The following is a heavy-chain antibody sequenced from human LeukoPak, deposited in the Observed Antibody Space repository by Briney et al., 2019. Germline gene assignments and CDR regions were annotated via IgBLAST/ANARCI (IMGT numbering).Heavy chain of an antibody. CDR2: INYSGST. CDR3: ASIPTVTPQYYFDY. V-gene: IGHV4-31*03. CDR1: GASISSAGHY. J-gene: IGHJ4*02. D-gene: IGHD4-17*01. Sequence: TLSLTCSVSGASISSAGHYWSWVRQHPGKGLEWIGYINYSGSTYYNPSHKSRVTISLDTSKNQFSLNLNSVTAADTAFYYCASIPTVTPQYYFDYWGQGSLVTVSS.